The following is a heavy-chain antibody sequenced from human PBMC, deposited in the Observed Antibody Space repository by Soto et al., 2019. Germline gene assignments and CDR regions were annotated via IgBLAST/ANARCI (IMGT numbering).Heavy chain of an antibody. CDR3: ARDPAP. Sequence: QVQLQESGPGLVKPSQTLSLTCTVSGGSISTGGYYWSWIRQHPGKVLEWIGYISNSATTYYNPSPTSRVTISVDTSKNPFSLKLSSVTVADTAVYYCARDPAPWGQGALVTVSS. CDR2: ISNSATT. J-gene: IGHJ5*02. V-gene: IGHV4-31*03. CDR1: GGSISTGGYY.